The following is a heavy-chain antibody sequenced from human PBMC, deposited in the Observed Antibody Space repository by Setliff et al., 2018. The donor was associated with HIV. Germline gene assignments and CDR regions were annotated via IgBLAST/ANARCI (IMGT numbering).Heavy chain of an antibody. CDR3: ARGRNYDSSGYGDYYHYMDV. CDR2: IITIFGTT. D-gene: IGHD3-22*01. V-gene: IGHV1-69*13. J-gene: IGHJ6*03. CDR1: GGTFSSYP. Sequence: GASVKVSCKASGGTFSSYPTSWVRQAPGQGLEWMGGIITIFGTTHYAQKFQGRVTVTADESKSTAYMQLSSLRSDDRAVYYCARGRNYDSSGYGDYYHYMDVLGKGTTVTVAS.